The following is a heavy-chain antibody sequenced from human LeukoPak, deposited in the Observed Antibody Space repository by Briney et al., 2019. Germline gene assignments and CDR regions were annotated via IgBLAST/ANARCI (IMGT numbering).Heavy chain of an antibody. J-gene: IGHJ6*03. CDR2: IWYDGSKT. V-gene: IGHV3-33*01. CDR3: ARDRYYGSENYYYYYYMDV. CDR1: GFTFSNYG. D-gene: IGHD3-10*01. Sequence: PGRSPRLSCAASGFTFSNYGMHWVRQAPGKGLEWVAVIWYDGSKTYYADSVKGRFTISRDNSKNTLYLQMSSLRAEDTAVYYCARDRYYGSENYYYYYYMDVWGKGTTVTVSS.